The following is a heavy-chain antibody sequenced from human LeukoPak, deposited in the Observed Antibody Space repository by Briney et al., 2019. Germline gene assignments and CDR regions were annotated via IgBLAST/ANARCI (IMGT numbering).Heavy chain of an antibody. V-gene: IGHV4-39*07. CDR3: ARAQNWNGAFDI. CDR2: IYYSGNT. J-gene: IGHJ3*02. Sequence: SETLSLTCIVSGGSISRSSHYWGWIRQPPGKGLEWIGNIYYSGNTYYNPSLKIRVTISVDTSKNQFSLKLTSVTAADTAVYYCARAQNWNGAFDIWGQGTMVTVSS. D-gene: IGHD1-1*01. CDR1: GGSISRSSHY.